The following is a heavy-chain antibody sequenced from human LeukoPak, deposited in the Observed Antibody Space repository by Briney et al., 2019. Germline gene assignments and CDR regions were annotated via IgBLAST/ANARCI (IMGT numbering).Heavy chain of an antibody. J-gene: IGHJ4*02. V-gene: IGHV4-61*02. CDR2: IYTSGST. Sequence: SQTLSLTCTVSGGSISSGSYYWSWIRQPAGKGLEWIGRIYTSGSTNYNPSLKSRVTISVDTPKNQFSLKLSSVTAADTAVYYCARGSGKDHKYYFGYWGQGTLVTVSS. CDR3: ARGSGKDHKYYFGY. CDR1: GGSISSGSYY. D-gene: IGHD2-15*01.